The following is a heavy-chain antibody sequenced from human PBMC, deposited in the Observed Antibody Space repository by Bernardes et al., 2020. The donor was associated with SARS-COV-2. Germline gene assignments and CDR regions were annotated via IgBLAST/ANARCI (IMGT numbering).Heavy chain of an antibody. J-gene: IGHJ4*02. CDR2: ISYDGSNK. V-gene: IGHV3-30*01. D-gene: IGHD3-10*01. Sequence: GGSLRLSRAASGFTFSSYAMHWVRQAPGKGLEWVAVISYDGSNKYYADSVKGRFTISRDNSKNTLYLQMNSLRAEDTAVYYCARGERITMVQGVGGPPDYWGQGTLVTVSS. CDR3: ARGERITMVQGVGGPPDY. CDR1: GFTFSSYA.